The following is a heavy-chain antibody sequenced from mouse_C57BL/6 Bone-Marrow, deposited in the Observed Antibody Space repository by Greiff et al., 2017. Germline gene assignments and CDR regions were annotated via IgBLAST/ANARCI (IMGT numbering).Heavy chain of an antibody. Sequence: VQLQQPGAELVMPGASVKLSCKASGYTFTSYWMHWVKQRPGQGLEWIGEIDPSDSYTNYNQTFKGKSTLTVDKSSSTAYMQLSSLTSEDSAVYYCARGDYWGQGTTLTVSS. CDR3: ARGDY. J-gene: IGHJ2*01. V-gene: IGHV1-69*01. CDR2: IDPSDSYT. CDR1: GYTFTSYW.